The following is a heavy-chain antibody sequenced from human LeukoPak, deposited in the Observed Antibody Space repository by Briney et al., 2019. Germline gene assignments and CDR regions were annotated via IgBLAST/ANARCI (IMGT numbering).Heavy chain of an antibody. CDR2: IGAAGDT. CDR1: GFTFRNYD. D-gene: IGHD6-19*01. V-gene: IGHV3-13*04. J-gene: IGHJ4*02. CDR3: ARDRAGDFDY. Sequence: GRSLRLSCVASGFTFRNYDMHWVRQATGKGLEWVSGIGAAGDTYYPGSVKGRFTISRENADSSLYLQMNSLRAGDTAMYYCARDRAGDFDYWGQGTLVTVSS.